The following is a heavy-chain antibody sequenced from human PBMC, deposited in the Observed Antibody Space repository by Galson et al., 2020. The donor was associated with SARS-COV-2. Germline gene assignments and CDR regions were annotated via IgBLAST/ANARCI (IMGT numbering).Heavy chain of an antibody. CDR1: GFTFSSYA. CDR3: ARAHSGSYVGYFDY. D-gene: IGHD1-26*01. CDR2: ISYDGSNK. Sequence: QAGGSLRLSCAASGFTFSSYAMHWVRQAPGKGLEWVAVISYDGSNKYYADSVKGRFTISRDNSKNTLYLQMNSLRAEDTAVYYCARAHSGSYVGYFDYWGQGTLVTVSS. J-gene: IGHJ4*02. V-gene: IGHV3-30-3*01.